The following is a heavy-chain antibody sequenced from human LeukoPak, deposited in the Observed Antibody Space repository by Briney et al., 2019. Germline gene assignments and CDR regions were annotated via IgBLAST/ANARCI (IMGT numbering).Heavy chain of an antibody. CDR1: GYSFTSYW. D-gene: IGHD1-1*01. CDR2: IYPGDSDT. V-gene: IGHV5-51*01. J-gene: IGHJ3*02. Sequence: PGESLKIFCKGSGYSFTSYWIGWVRQMPGKGLEWMGIIYPGDSDTRYSPSFQGQVTISADKSISTAYLQWSSLKASDTAMYYCARLYVNVAGLERLGDAFDIWGQGTMVTVSS. CDR3: ARLYVNVAGLERLGDAFDI.